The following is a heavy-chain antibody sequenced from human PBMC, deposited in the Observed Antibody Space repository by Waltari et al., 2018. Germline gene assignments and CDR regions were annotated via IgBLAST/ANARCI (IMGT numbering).Heavy chain of an antibody. V-gene: IGHV1-69*05. CDR2: IIPIFGTA. D-gene: IGHD6-13*01. Sequence: QVQLVQSGAEVKKPGSSVKVSCKASGGTFSSYAISWVRQAPGQGLEWMGGIIPIFGTANYAQKFQGRVTITTDESTSTAYMELSSLRSEDTAVYYCARADGAVGQQLAGGSYYYGMDVWGQGTTVTVSS. CDR3: ARADGAVGQQLAGGSYYYGMDV. CDR1: GGTFSSYA. J-gene: IGHJ6*02.